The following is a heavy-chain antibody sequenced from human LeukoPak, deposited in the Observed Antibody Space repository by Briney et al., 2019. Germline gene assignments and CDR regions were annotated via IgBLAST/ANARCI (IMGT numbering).Heavy chain of an antibody. CDR3: GRYKSTLGPFDL. CDR2: IYHSGTT. D-gene: IGHD2/OR15-2a*01. V-gene: IGHV4-38-2*02. CDR1: GYNINKGYY. J-gene: IGHJ4*02. Sequence: PSETLSLTCSVSGYNINKGYYWGWVRQPLGKGLEWIGAIYHSGTTYYNPSLKNRLTYSVDTSNNQFSVRLRSVTAADTAIYYCGRYKSTLGPFDLWGQGTLVTVSS.